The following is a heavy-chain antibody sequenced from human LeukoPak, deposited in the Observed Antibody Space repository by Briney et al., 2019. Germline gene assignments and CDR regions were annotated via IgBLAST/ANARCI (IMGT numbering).Heavy chain of an antibody. CDR2: INDGGST. CDR3: AREGGEYGSGSYYKDWFDP. CDR1: GGSFSGHY. D-gene: IGHD3-10*01. Sequence: SETLSLTCAVSGGSFSGHYWNWIRQPPRKGLEWIGEINDGGSTNYNPSLKSRVTISVDTSQNQFSLKLSSVTAADTAVYYCAREGGEYGSGSYYKDWFDPWGQGTLVTVSS. V-gene: IGHV4-34*01. J-gene: IGHJ5*02.